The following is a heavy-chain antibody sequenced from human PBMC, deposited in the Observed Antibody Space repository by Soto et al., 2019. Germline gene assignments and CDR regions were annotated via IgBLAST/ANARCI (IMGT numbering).Heavy chain of an antibody. CDR3: ARDQSPSSGWPGMDV. D-gene: IGHD6-19*01. CDR2: INPNSGGT. CDR1: GYTFTDYY. J-gene: IGHJ6*02. Sequence: ASVKVSCKASGYTFTDYYMHWVRQAPGQGLEWMGWINPNSGGTNYAQKFQGRVAMTRDTSISTAYMELNRLRSDDTAVYYCARDQSPSSGWPGMDVWGQGTTVTVSS. V-gene: IGHV1-2*02.